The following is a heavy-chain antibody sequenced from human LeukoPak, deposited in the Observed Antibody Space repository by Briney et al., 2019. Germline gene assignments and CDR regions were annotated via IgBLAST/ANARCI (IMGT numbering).Heavy chain of an antibody. V-gene: IGHV3-30*02. J-gene: IGHJ5*02. D-gene: IGHD3-9*01. CDR3: AKGVGNYDILSHTWFDP. CDR1: GFTFSSYG. CDR2: IRYDGSNE. Sequence: PGGSLRLSCAASGFTFSSYGMHWVRQAPGKGLEWVAFIRYDGSNEYFADSVKGRFTISRDNSKKTLYLQMNSLRAEDTAVYYCAKGVGNYDILSHTWFDPWGQGTLVTVSS.